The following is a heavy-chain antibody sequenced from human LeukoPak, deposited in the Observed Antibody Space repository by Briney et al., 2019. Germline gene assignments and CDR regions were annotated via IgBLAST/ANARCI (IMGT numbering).Heavy chain of an antibody. D-gene: IGHD3-3*01. J-gene: IGHJ6*04. CDR2: IYHSGST. CDR1: GGSISSGGYY. Sequence: SETLSLTCTVSGGSISSGGYYWGWIRQPPGRGLEWIGYIYHSGSTYYNPSLKSRVTISVDRSKNQFSLKLSSVTAVDTAVYYCARVPYDFWSGAPTGMDVWGKGTTVTVSS. V-gene: IGHV4-30-2*01. CDR3: ARVPYDFWSGAPTGMDV.